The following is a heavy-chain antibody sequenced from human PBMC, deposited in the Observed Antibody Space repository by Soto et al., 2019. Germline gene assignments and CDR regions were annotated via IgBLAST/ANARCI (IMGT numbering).Heavy chain of an antibody. Sequence: QVQLVQSGAEVKKPGASVKVSCKASGYTFTSYGICWVRQAPGQGLEWMGWISGYNGNTNYAQNLQGRVTMTTDTSTSTVYMELRSLRSDDTAVYYCATRCSSTRCLDLWGRGTLVIVSS. CDR1: GYTFTSYG. CDR3: ATRCSSTRCLDL. V-gene: IGHV1-18*01. J-gene: IGHJ2*01. CDR2: ISGYNGNT. D-gene: IGHD2-2*01.